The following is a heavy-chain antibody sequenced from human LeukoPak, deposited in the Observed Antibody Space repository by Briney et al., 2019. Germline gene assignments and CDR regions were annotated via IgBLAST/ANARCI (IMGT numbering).Heavy chain of an antibody. CDR2: INPNSGGT. Sequence: GASVKVTCKASGYTFTGYYMHWVRQAPGQGLEWMGRINPNSGGTNYAQKFQGRVTMTRDTSISTAYMELSRLRSDDTALYYCARDPYYYGSGSYRRIYYYMDAWGKGTTVTVSS. CDR3: ARDPYYYGSGSYRRIYYYMDA. CDR1: GYTFTGYY. V-gene: IGHV1-2*06. J-gene: IGHJ6*03. D-gene: IGHD3-10*01.